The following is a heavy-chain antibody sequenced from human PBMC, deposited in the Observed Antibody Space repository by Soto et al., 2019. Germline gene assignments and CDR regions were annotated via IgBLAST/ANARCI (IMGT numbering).Heavy chain of an antibody. D-gene: IGHD6-6*01. CDR3: ARAGVIADRPGLYYYGMDV. V-gene: IGHV3-7*03. Sequence: PGGSLRLSCAASGFTFSSYWMSWVRQAPGKGLEWVANIKQDGGEKYYVDPVKGRFTISRDNAKNSLYLQMNSLRAEDTAVYYCARAGVIADRPGLYYYGMDVWGQGTTVTVSS. J-gene: IGHJ6*02. CDR1: GFTFSSYW. CDR2: IKQDGGEK.